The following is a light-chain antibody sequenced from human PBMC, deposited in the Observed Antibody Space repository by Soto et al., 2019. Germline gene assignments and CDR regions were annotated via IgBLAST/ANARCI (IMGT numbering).Light chain of an antibody. CDR3: SSYAGDNVVL. CDR2: EVN. V-gene: IGLV2-8*01. Sequence: QAVLTQPPSASGSPGQSVTISCTGTSSDVGGYEYGSWYHQHPGKAPKLLIFEVNKRPSGVPYRFSGSKSGNTASLTVSGLRAEDDGVYYWSSYAGDNVVLFGGGTKLTVL. J-gene: IGLJ2*01. CDR1: SSDVGGYEY.